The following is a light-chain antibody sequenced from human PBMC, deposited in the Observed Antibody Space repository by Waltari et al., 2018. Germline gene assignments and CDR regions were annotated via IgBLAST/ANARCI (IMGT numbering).Light chain of an antibody. V-gene: IGKV1-5*01. J-gene: IGKJ2*01. CDR2: DVS. CDR1: QRINTW. Sequence: IQMTQSPSALSASVGDRVTITCRASQRINTWMAWYQQRPGKAPKVLIYDVSTLESGVPSRFSGSGSGTEFTLAINNLQPEDFATYYRQQYYRYYTFGQGTKLEIK. CDR3: QQYYRYYT.